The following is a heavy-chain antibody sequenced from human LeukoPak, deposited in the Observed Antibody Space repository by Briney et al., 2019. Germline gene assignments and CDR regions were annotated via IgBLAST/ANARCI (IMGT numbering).Heavy chain of an antibody. V-gene: IGHV1-46*01. CDR1: GYTFTTYY. J-gene: IGHJ4*02. Sequence: ASVKVSCKASGYTFTTYYMHWVRQAPGQGLEWMGVINPDSGSTNYAQNFQGRVTMTRDTSTSTVYMDLSSLSSEDTAVYYCARDLQARVALYSPDFWGQGTLVTVSS. D-gene: IGHD2-21*01. CDR2: INPDSGST. CDR3: ARDLQARVALYSPDF.